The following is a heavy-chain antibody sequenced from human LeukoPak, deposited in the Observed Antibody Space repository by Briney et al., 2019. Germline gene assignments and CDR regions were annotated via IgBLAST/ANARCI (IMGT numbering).Heavy chain of an antibody. Sequence: GGSLRLSCAASGFTFSDYYMSWIRQAPGKGLEWVSYISSSGSTIYYADSVKGRFTISRDNAKNSLYLQMNSLRAEDTAVHYCARDLGSRRDYYYGMDVWGQGTTVTVSS. CDR1: GFTFSDYY. D-gene: IGHD7-27*01. CDR3: ARDLGSRRDYYYGMDV. CDR2: ISSSGSTI. J-gene: IGHJ6*02. V-gene: IGHV3-11*01.